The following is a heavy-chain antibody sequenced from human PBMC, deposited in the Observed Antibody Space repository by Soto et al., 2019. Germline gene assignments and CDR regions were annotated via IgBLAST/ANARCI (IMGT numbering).Heavy chain of an antibody. V-gene: IGHV3-23*01. D-gene: IGHD2-8*01. Sequence: GGSLRLSCTASGFTFSSYAMSWVRQAPGKGLEWVSSISGGGDDTNYADSVKGRFTSSRDNSENTMYLQMNSLRAEDTAVYYCAKIVCTSNCYDYWGQGTLVTVSS. CDR3: AKIVCTSNCYDY. J-gene: IGHJ4*02. CDR2: ISGGGDDT. CDR1: GFTFSSYA.